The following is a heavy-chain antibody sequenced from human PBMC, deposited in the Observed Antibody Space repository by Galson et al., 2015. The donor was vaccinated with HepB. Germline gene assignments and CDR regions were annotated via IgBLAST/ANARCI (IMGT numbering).Heavy chain of an antibody. V-gene: IGHV1-3*01. Sequence: SVKVSCKASGYTFTSYAMHWVRQAPGQRLEWMGWINAGNGNTKYSQKFQGRVTITRDTSASTAYMELSSLRSEDTAVYYCARGQRGSSSSLDYWGQGTLVTVSS. CDR1: GYTFTSYA. J-gene: IGHJ4*02. D-gene: IGHD6-6*01. CDR2: INAGNGNT. CDR3: ARGQRGSSSSLDY.